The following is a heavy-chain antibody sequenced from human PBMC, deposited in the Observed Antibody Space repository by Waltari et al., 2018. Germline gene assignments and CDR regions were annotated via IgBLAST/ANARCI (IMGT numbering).Heavy chain of an antibody. CDR3: AKPVARGYYFDY. CDR1: GFTFSSYA. CDR2: ISGSVGST. J-gene: IGHJ4*02. Sequence: EVQLLESGGGLVQPGGSLRLSCAASGFTFSSYAMSWVRQAPGKGWEWVSAISGSVGSTYHADAVKGRFTISRDNSKNTLYLQMNSLRAEDTAVYYCAKPVARGYYFDYWGQGTLVTVSS. V-gene: IGHV3-23*01. D-gene: IGHD3-10*01.